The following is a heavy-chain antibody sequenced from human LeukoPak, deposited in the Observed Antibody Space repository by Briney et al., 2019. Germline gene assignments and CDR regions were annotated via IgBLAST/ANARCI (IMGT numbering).Heavy chain of an antibody. Sequence: SETLSLTCTVSGGSISSSSYYWGWMRQPPGKGLEWIGSIYYSGSTYYNPSLKSRVTISVDTSKNQFSLKLSSVTAADTAVYYCARDQYSSSWYAVDYWGQGTLVTVSS. CDR2: IYYSGST. CDR3: ARDQYSSSWYAVDY. CDR1: GGSISSSSYY. D-gene: IGHD6-13*01. J-gene: IGHJ4*02. V-gene: IGHV4-39*07.